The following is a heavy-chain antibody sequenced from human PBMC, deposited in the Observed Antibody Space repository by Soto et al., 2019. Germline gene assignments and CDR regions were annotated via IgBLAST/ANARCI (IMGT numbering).Heavy chain of an antibody. CDR1: GFTFSSYG. Sequence: GGSLRLSCAASGFTFSSYGMHWVRQAPGKGLEWVAVIPYDGSNKYYADSVKGRFTISRDNSKNTLYLQMNSLRAEDTAVYYCAKDRGRSSVAAAGTFDYWGQGTLVTVSS. CDR2: IPYDGSNK. V-gene: IGHV3-30*18. D-gene: IGHD6-13*01. J-gene: IGHJ4*02. CDR3: AKDRGRSSVAAAGTFDY.